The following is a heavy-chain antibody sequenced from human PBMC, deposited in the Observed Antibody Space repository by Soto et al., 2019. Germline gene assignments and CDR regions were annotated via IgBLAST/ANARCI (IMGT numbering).Heavy chain of an antibody. D-gene: IGHD2-2*01. CDR1: GGTFSSYT. V-gene: IGHV1-69*08. J-gene: IGHJ4*02. CDR3: ARDVVPAALGYYFDY. Sequence: QVQLVQSGAEVKKPGSSVKVSCKASGGTFSSYTISWVRQAPEQGLEWMGRIIPILGIANYAQKFQGRVTITADKSTSTAYMGLSSLRSEDTAVYYCARDVVPAALGYYFDYWGQGTLVTVSS. CDR2: IIPILGIA.